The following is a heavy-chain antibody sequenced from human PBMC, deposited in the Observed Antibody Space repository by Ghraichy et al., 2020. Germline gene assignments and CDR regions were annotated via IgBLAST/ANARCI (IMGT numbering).Heavy chain of an antibody. V-gene: IGHV3-21*06. CDR2: ASASGNYI. D-gene: IGHD2-21*02. CDR3: ARSDIRTARFGMDV. Sequence: GESLNISCAASGFTFSSHTMNWVRQAPGKGLEWVSSASASGNYIYHADAVKGRFTTSRDNARNSLFLQMDSLRVDDSALYYCARSDIRTARFGMDVWGRGTTVIVSS. J-gene: IGHJ6*02. CDR1: GFTFSSHT.